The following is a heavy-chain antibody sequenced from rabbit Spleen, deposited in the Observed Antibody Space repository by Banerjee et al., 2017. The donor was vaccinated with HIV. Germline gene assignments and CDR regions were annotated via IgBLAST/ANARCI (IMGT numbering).Heavy chain of an antibody. D-gene: IGHD1-1*01. V-gene: IGHV1S40*01. CDR1: GFDFSSGYD. J-gene: IGHJ2*01. CDR3: ARNYVNAFDP. Sequence: QSLEESGGGLVKPGGTLTLTCTVSGFDFSSGYDMCWVRQAPGKGLEWISCIDTNDGDTDYANWPKGRFTISKTSSTTVTLQMTSLTAADTATYFCARNYVNAFDPWGPGTLVTV. CDR2: IDTNDGDT.